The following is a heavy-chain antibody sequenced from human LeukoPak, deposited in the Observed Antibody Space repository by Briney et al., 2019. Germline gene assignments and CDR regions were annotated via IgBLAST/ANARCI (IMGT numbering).Heavy chain of an antibody. CDR3: ARGHMVTTWKDFDY. V-gene: IGHV1-3*01. CDR2: INVGNGNV. J-gene: IGHJ4*02. Sequence: ASVTVSCKASGFTFSTYAIHWVRQAPGQGLEWMGWINVGNGNVKYSQKFQGRVTITRYTSASTVYMELSRLRPEDTAIYYCARGHMVTTWKDFDYWGQGTLVALSS. D-gene: IGHD4-17*01. CDR1: GFTFSTYA.